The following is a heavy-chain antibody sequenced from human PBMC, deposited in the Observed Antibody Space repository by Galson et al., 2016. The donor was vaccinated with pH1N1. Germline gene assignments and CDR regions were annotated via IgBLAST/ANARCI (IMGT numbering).Heavy chain of an antibody. Sequence: SLRLSCAASGFTFSNYWMHWVRQVPGKGLEWVANIKEDGNEKYYVDSVRGRFTISRDNAKDSLYLQMNSLRDEDTAFYYCARAIGSRSSYWGQGTLVTVSS. V-gene: IGHV3-7*01. CDR2: IKEDGNEK. CDR1: GFTFSNYW. CDR3: ARAIGSRSSY. J-gene: IGHJ4*02. D-gene: IGHD3-16*02.